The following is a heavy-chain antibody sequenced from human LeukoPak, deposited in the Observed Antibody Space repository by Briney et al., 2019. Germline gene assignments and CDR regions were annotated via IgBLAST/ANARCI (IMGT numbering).Heavy chain of an antibody. Sequence: GGSLRLSCAASGFTFSSYAMSWVRQAPGKGLEWVSAISGSGGSTYYADSVKGRFTISRDNSKNTLYLQMNSLRAEDTAVYYCAKVDYVFWSGYSPYHFDYWGQGTLVTVSS. CDR2: ISGSGGST. J-gene: IGHJ4*02. V-gene: IGHV3-23*01. D-gene: IGHD3-3*01. CDR1: GFTFSSYA. CDR3: AKVDYVFWSGYSPYHFDY.